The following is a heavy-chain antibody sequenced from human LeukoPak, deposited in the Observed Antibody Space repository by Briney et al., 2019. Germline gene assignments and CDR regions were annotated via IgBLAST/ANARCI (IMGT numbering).Heavy chain of an antibody. CDR2: IHYSGGRS. D-gene: IGHD3-22*01. V-gene: IGHV4-59*11. CDR1: GGSISSHN. J-gene: IGHJ4*02. CDR3: GGRYYDSSGYEYYFDY. Sequence: SETLSLTCTVSGGSISSHNWSWIRQPPGKGLEWIGYIHYSGGRSSYNPSLKSRVTISVDTSKNQFSLKLSSVTAADTAVYYCGGRYYDSSGYEYYFDYWGQGTLVTVSS.